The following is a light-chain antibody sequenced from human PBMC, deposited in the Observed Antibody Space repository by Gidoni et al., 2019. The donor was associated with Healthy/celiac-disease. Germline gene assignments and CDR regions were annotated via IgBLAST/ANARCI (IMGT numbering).Light chain of an antibody. Sequence: DIKMTQSPSTLSASVGDRVTITCRASQSIRNWLAWYQQKPGKAPKLLIHRASTLESGVPSRFSGSGSGTEFTLTISSLRPDDFATYYCQQYNTYSTFGQGTKVEIK. CDR3: QQYNTYST. CDR1: QSIRNW. V-gene: IGKV1-5*03. CDR2: RAS. J-gene: IGKJ1*01.